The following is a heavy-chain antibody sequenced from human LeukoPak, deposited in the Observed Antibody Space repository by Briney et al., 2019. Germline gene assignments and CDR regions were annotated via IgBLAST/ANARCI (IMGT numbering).Heavy chain of an antibody. CDR1: GGSISSGSYY. J-gene: IGHJ4*02. V-gene: IGHV4-61*02. Sequence: SETLSLTCTVSGGSISSGSYYWSWIRQPAGKGLEWIGRIYTSGSTNYNPSLKSRVTISVDTSKNHFSLKMRSVTAADTAVYYCARWASSSSLFDSWGQGTLVTVSS. CDR2: IYTSGST. CDR3: ARWASSSSLFDS. D-gene: IGHD6-6*01.